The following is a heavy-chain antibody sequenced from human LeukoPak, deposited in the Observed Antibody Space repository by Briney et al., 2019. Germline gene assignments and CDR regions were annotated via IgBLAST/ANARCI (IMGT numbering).Heavy chain of an antibody. CDR2: ISSSGSTI. D-gene: IGHD2-2*01. V-gene: IGHV3-11*01. CDR3: ASSVVPAATPLRYYYCYGMDG. J-gene: IGHJ6*02. Sequence: GGSLRLSCAASGFTFSDYYMSWIRQAPGKGREWVSYISSSGSTIYYAHTVKGRFTISRDNAKNSLYLQMNSLRAEDTAVYYCASSVVPAATPLRYYYCYGMDGWGQGTAVTVPS. CDR1: GFTFSDYY.